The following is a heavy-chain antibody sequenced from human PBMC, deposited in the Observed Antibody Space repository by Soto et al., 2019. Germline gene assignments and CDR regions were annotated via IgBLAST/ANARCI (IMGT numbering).Heavy chain of an antibody. V-gene: IGHV4-39*07. Sequence: LSLTCTVSGGSISSSSYYWGWIRQPPGKGLEWIGSIYYSGSTYYNPSLKSRVTISVDTSKNQFSLKLSSVTAADTAVYYCARTVYSGTNHDYWGQGTLVTVSS. J-gene: IGHJ4*02. D-gene: IGHD2-2*01. CDR3: ARTVYSGTNHDY. CDR2: IYYSGST. CDR1: GGSISSSSYY.